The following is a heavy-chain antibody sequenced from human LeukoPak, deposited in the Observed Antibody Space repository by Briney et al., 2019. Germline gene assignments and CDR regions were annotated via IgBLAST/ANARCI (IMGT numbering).Heavy chain of an antibody. CDR2: INHSGRT. Sequence: SETLSLTCAVYGGSFSGYYWSWIRQPPGKGLEWIGEINHSGRTNYNPSLKSRVTISVDTSKNQFSLKLRSVTAADTAVYYCCYDSSGYLPDYWGQGTLVTVSS. CDR1: GGSFSGYY. J-gene: IGHJ4*02. D-gene: IGHD3-22*01. V-gene: IGHV4-34*01. CDR3: CYDSSGYLPDY.